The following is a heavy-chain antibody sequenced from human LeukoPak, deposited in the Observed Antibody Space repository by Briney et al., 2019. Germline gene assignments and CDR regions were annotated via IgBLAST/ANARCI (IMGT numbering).Heavy chain of an antibody. D-gene: IGHD6-19*01. V-gene: IGHV4-4*07. J-gene: IGHJ4*02. CDR3: ARSVPSVAGSLDF. Sequence: SSETLSLTRSISGASIGSEYWSWIRQPAGKGLEWIGRIYRSGSTNSNPSLKSRVSMSVDTSKNQFSLRLSSVAAADTAIYYCARSVPSVAGSLDFWGQGTLVTVSS. CDR1: GASIGSEY. CDR2: IYRSGST.